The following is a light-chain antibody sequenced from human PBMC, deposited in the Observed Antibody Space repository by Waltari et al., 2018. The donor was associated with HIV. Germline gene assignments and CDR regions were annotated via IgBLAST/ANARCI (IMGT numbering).Light chain of an antibody. CDR2: EVN. CDR3: SSYAGANDFYVL. Sequence: QSALTQPPPASRSPGQSGTTACTGATSYLGHSGYGAGLQQHPVKPPRLIIFEVNKRPLGVPNRFSGSKSGNKASLTVSGLQAEDEADYYCSSYAGANDFYVLFGGGTKLTVL. V-gene: IGLV2-8*01. CDR1: TSYLGHSGY. J-gene: IGLJ2*01.